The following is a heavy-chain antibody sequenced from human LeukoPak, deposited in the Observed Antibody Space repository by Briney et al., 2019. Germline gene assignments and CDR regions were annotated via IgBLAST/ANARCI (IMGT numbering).Heavy chain of an antibody. V-gene: IGHV1-24*01. Sequence: GASVSVSCKVSGYTLTGLSMNWVLQAPGKGLEWMGGFDPEDGETIYAQKFQGRVTMTEDTSTDTAYMELSSLRSEDTAVYYCATSYYYDSSDYYRIDYWGQGTLVTVSS. CDR1: GYTLTGLS. J-gene: IGHJ4*02. CDR3: ATSYYYDSSDYYRIDY. CDR2: FDPEDGET. D-gene: IGHD3-22*01.